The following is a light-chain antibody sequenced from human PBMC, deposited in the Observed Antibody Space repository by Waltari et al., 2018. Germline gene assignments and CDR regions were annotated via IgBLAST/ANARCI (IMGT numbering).Light chain of an antibody. CDR2: GAS. Sequence: EIVLTQSPGTLSLSPGERATLSCRASQSVSSSYLAWYQQKPGQAPRLLIYGASSRATGIPDRFSVSGSGTDFTLTISRLEPEDFAVYYCQQYGSSPGFTFGPGTKVDIK. V-gene: IGKV3-20*01. CDR3: QQYGSSPGFT. J-gene: IGKJ3*01. CDR1: QSVSSSY.